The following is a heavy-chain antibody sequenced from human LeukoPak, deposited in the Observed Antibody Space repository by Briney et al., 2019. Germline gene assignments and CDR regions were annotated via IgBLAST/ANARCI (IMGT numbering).Heavy chain of an antibody. Sequence: GGSLRLSCAASGFTFSSYGMHWVRQAPGKGLEWVAVIWYDGSNKYYADSVKGRFTISSDNSKNTLYLQMNSLRAKDTAVYYCAKDRGKIVVVSLFDYWGQGTLVTVSS. D-gene: IGHD2-21*01. J-gene: IGHJ4*02. V-gene: IGHV3-33*06. CDR2: IWYDGSNK. CDR3: AKDRGKIVVVSLFDY. CDR1: GFTFSSYG.